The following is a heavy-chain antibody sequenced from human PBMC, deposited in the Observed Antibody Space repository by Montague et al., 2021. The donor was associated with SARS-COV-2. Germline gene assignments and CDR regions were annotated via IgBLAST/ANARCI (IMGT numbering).Heavy chain of an antibody. CDR2: IYHAGYI. CDR3: ARGPCVGDCNSLAIWFDP. V-gene: IGHV4-38-2*02. CDR1: GYSTSSGYF. Sequence: SETLSLTCTVFGYSTSSGYFWAWLRQPPGKGLEWFGSIYHAGYIHYNPPLKSRVSISIDTSRNQISLRVTDVAAADTAAYYCARGPCVGDCNSLAIWFDPWGQGTLVSVSS. D-gene: IGHD2-21*02. J-gene: IGHJ5*02.